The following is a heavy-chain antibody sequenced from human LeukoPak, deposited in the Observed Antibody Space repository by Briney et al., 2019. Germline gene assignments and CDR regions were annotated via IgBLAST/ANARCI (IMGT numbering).Heavy chain of an antibody. Sequence: SVKVSCKASEGTFSSYAISWVRQAPGQGLEWMGGIIPIFGTANYAQKFQGRVTITTDESTSTAYMELSSLRSEDTAVYYCARTSLGYCSSTSCSYYYYYMDVWGKGTTVTVSS. D-gene: IGHD2-2*01. J-gene: IGHJ6*03. CDR1: EGTFSSYA. CDR2: IIPIFGTA. CDR3: ARTSLGYCSSTSCSYYYYYMDV. V-gene: IGHV1-69*05.